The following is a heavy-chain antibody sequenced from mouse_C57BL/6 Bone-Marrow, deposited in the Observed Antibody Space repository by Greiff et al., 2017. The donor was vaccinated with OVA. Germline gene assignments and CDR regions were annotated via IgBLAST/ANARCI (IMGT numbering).Heavy chain of an antibody. CDR3: ARSRWLPLPY. J-gene: IGHJ3*01. D-gene: IGHD2-3*01. CDR1: VSTFTSYW. V-gene: IGHV1-55*01. Sequence: HVQLQQPGADLVKPGASVKLSCKASVSTFTSYWIPLVKHRPGPGLEWIGDIYPGRGRPNYNEKFKSKATLTVDQPSSTAYMQLSSLTSEDSAVYYCARSRWLPLPYWGQGTLVTVSA. CDR2: IYPGRGRP.